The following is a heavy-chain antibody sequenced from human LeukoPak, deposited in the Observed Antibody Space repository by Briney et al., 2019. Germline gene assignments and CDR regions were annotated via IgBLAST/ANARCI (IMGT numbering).Heavy chain of an antibody. V-gene: IGHV3-66*01. CDR2: IYSGGST. Sequence: GGSLRLSCAASGFIVSNMYMSWVRQAPGKGLEWVSVIYSGGSTYYADSVKGRFTISRDNAKNSLYLQMNSLRAEDTAVYCCARVGELWFQFDYWGQGTLVTVSS. J-gene: IGHJ4*02. D-gene: IGHD3-16*02. CDR3: ARVGELWFQFDY. CDR1: GFIVSNMY.